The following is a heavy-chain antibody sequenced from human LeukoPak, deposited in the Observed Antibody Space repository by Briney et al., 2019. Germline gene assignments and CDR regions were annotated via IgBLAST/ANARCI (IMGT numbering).Heavy chain of an antibody. CDR1: GFSFSSYG. J-gene: IGHJ4*02. CDR2: IWYDGSNK. V-gene: IGHV3-33*01. CDR3: ASHGGL. D-gene: IGHD5-12*01. Sequence: GGSLRLSCAASGFSFSSYGMHWVRQAPGKGLEWVAVIWYDGSNKNYADSVKGRFAISRVNSKNMLYLKMNSLRVEDTALYYCASHGGLWGQGTLVTVSS.